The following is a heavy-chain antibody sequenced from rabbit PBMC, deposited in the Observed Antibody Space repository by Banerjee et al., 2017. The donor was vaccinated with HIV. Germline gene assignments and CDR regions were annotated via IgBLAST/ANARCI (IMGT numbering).Heavy chain of an antibody. CDR3: ARGGYTYGDAGYAYAMARLGL. V-gene: IGHV1S40*01. J-gene: IGHJ3*01. Sequence: QSLEESGGDLVKPGASLTLTCTASGFSFSSSCYMCWVRQAPGKGLEWIGCIYAGRSGTTYSASWAKGRFTISKTSSTTVTLQMTSLTAADTATYFCARGGYTYGDAGYAYAMARLGLWGPGTLVTVS. CDR1: GFSFSSSCY. CDR2: IYAGRSGTT. D-gene: IGHD6-1*01.